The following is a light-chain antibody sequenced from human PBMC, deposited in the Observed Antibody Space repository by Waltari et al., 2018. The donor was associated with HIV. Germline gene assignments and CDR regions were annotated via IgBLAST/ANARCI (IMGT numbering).Light chain of an antibody. J-gene: IGKJ1*01. CDR3: QHSYTTPWT. Sequence: DIQMTQSPSSLSASVGDRVTIICRASQNIRNYLNWYQQKPGKAPNLLIYAASSLQSGVPSRFRGGGSGTDFTLTISSLQPEDFATYYCQHSYTTPWTFGQGTKVEIK. V-gene: IGKV1-39*01. CDR1: QNIRNY. CDR2: AAS.